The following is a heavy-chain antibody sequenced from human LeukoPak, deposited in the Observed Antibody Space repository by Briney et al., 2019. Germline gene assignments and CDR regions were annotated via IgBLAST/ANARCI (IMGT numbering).Heavy chain of an antibody. D-gene: IGHD3-22*01. Sequence: SETLSLTCTVSGGSINSSNYYWGWIRQPPGKGLDWIGNFYYTGSTYYNPSLKSRVTMSGDTSKNQLSLKLSSVAAADTAVYYCARGLYDTSGYYIFDYWGQGTLVTVSS. J-gene: IGHJ4*02. CDR2: FYYTGST. CDR3: ARGLYDTSGYYIFDY. V-gene: IGHV4-39*01. CDR1: GGSINSSNYY.